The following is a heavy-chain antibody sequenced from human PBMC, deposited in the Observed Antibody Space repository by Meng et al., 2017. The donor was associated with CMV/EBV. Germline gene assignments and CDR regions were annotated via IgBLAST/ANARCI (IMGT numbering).Heavy chain of an antibody. D-gene: IGHD6-13*01. V-gene: IGHV4-4*07. CDR2: IYTSGST. J-gene: IGHJ4*02. CDR1: GGSISIYY. CDR3: AREMPIAAAGCFDY. Sequence: VQLQESGPGLLKPSGLRTLTFTVSGGSISIYYWSWIRQPAGKGLEWIGRIYTSGSTNYNPSLKSRVTMSVDTSKNQFSLKLSSVTAADTAVYYCAREMPIAAAGCFDYWGQGTLVTVSS.